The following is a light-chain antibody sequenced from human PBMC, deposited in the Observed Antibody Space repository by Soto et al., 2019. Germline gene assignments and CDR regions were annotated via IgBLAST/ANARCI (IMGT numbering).Light chain of an antibody. V-gene: IGKV1-39*01. Sequence: DIQMTQSPASRSASLGGRVTITCRASQSISSYLNWYQQKPGKAPKLLIYAASSLQSGVPSRFSGSGSGTDFTLTISSLQPEDFATYYCQQSYSTPWTFGQGTKVDIK. CDR2: AAS. CDR1: QSISSY. J-gene: IGKJ1*01. CDR3: QQSYSTPWT.